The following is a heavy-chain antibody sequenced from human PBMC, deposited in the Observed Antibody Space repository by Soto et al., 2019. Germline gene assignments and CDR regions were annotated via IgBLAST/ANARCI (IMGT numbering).Heavy chain of an antibody. Sequence: QVQLQQWGAGLLKPSETLSLTCAVYGGSFSGYYWSWIRQPPGKGLEGIGEINHSGGTNYNPSFKSRVTISVDTSKNQCSLKLSSVTAADTAVYYCARGGSVSIAAAGIDYWGQGTLVTVSS. V-gene: IGHV4-34*01. CDR2: INHSGGT. J-gene: IGHJ4*02. CDR3: ARGGSVSIAAAGIDY. D-gene: IGHD6-13*01. CDR1: GGSFSGYY.